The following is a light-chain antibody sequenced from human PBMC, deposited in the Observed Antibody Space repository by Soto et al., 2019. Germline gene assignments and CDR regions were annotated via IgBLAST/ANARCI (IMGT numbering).Light chain of an antibody. CDR2: GNS. V-gene: IGLV1-40*01. J-gene: IGLJ2*01. CDR1: SSNIGAGYD. Sequence: QSALTQPPSVSGAPGQRVTISCTGSSSNIGAGYDVHWYQQLPGTAPKLLIYGNSNRPSGVPDRFSGSKSGTSASLAITGLQAEDEADYYCQSYDSSLSAHVVFSGGTKLTVL. CDR3: QSYDSSLSAHVV.